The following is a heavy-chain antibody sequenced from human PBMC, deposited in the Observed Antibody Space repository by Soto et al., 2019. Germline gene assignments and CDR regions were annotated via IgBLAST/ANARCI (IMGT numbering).Heavy chain of an antibody. V-gene: IGHV4-59*01. CDR2: IYYSGST. D-gene: IGHD2-2*01. CDR3: ARGIVVVPAAGGRYGMDV. J-gene: IGHJ6*02. Sequence: QVQLQESGPGLVKPSETLSLTCTVSGGSISSYYWSWIRQPPGKGLEWIGYIYYSGSTNYNPSLKSRVTISVDTSKNQFSLKLSSVTAADTAVYYCARGIVVVPAAGGRYGMDVWGQGTTVTVSS. CDR1: GGSISSYY.